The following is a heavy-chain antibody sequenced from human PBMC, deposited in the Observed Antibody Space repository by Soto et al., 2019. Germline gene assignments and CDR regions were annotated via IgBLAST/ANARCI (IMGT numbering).Heavy chain of an antibody. D-gene: IGHD3-16*01. CDR2: ISGYNGHT. V-gene: IGHV1-18*01. CDR3: AREGEMPYYYYGLDV. CDR1: GYTFTTYG. J-gene: IGHJ6*02. Sequence: QVQLVQSGAEVRKPGASVKVSCKASGYTFTTYGISWVRQAPGQGLEWMGWISGYNGHTKYAQKFQGRVTMTTDTSTSTVDMGLGSLRSDDTAVYYCAREGEMPYYYYGLDVWGQGTTVTVSS.